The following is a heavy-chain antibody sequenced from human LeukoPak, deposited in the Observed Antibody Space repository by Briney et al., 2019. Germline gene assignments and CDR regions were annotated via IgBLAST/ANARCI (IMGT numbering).Heavy chain of an antibody. D-gene: IGHD3-16*01. Sequence: PGGSLRLSCEGSGFSFSSYWMHWVRQAPGKGLAWASRIRTDGGTKYYADSVKGRFTVSRDNARNTPYLQMDSLRVDDTAVYYCARDWAWGGFDHWGQGTLVTVPS. CDR3: ARDWAWGGFDH. CDR2: IRTDGGTK. J-gene: IGHJ4*02. CDR1: GFSFSSYW. V-gene: IGHV3-74*01.